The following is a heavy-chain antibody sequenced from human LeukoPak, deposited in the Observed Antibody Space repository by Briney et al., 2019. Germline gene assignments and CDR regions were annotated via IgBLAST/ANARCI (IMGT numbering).Heavy chain of an antibody. J-gene: IGHJ4*02. D-gene: IGHD6-13*01. CDR3: ARDSRSPLPAY. V-gene: IGHV3-30*19. Sequence: GGSLRLSCAASGFTFSSYGMHWVRQAPGKGLEWVAVIWYDGSNKYYADSVKGRFTISRDNSKNTLYLQMNSLRAEDTAVYYCARDSRSPLPAYWGQGTLVTVSS. CDR2: IWYDGSNK. CDR1: GFTFSSYG.